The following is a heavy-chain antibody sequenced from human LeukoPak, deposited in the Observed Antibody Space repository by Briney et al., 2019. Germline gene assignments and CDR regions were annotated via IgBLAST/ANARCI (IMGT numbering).Heavy chain of an antibody. CDR3: PQVSLLGPTPSPPRDY. CDR1: GFTFSSYA. CDR2: ISGSGGST. Sequence: GGSLRLSCAASGFTFSSYAMSWVRQAPGKGLEWVSAISGSGGSTYYADSVKGRFTISRDNSKNTLYLQMNSLRAEDTAVYYCPQVSLLGPTPSPPRDYWRQGPLVIVS. V-gene: IGHV3-23*01. J-gene: IGHJ4*02.